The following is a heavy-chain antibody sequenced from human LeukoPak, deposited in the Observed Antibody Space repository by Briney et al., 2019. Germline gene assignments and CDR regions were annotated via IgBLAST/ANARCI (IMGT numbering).Heavy chain of an antibody. CDR3: ARGLFLSGYLDAFDM. J-gene: IGHJ3*02. CDR1: AFSVGSNY. V-gene: IGHV3-53*01. CDR2: IYSGGRT. D-gene: IGHD3-3*01. Sequence: GGSLRLSCAASAFSVGSNYMTWVRQAPGEGLEWVSLIYSGGRTYFADSVRGRCAISRDNSKNTLYLQENSLRVEDTAIYYCARGLFLSGYLDAFDMWGQGTVVSVSS.